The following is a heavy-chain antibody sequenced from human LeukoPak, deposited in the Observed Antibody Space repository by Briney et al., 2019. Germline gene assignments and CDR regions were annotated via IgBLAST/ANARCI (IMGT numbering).Heavy chain of an antibody. CDR1: GGTFSGNS. D-gene: IGHD1-7*01. CDR3: ARETRDSNWNSVAYLDH. CDR2: FIPILNTT. V-gene: IGHV1-69*08. Sequence: ASVKVSCKASGGTFSGNSITWVRQAPGQGLEWMGRFIPILNTTNYAQDFQGRVTLTADKSTSTAYMELMSLGSEDTAVYYCARETRDSNWNSVAYLDHWGQGTLVTASS. J-gene: IGHJ4*02.